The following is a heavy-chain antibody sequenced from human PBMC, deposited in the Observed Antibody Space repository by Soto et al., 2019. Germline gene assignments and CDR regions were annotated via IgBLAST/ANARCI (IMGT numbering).Heavy chain of an antibody. D-gene: IGHD1-26*01. V-gene: IGHV3-74*01. CDR3: VRGYSGTYRMDF. J-gene: IGHJ4*02. CDR2: INSDGRTT. CDR1: GFTFSSYW. Sequence: PGGSLRLSCAASGFTFSSYWMHWVRQVPGKGLVWVSRINSDGRTTNYTDSVKGRFIMSRDNAKSTVYLQMNSLRAEDTAVYYCVRGYSGTYRMDFWGQGALVTVSS.